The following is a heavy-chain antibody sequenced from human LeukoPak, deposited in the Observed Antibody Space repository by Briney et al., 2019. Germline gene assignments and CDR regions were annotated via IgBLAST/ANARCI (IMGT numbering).Heavy chain of an antibody. CDR3: ATQAYCSRGTCAGYDY. CDR2: IKSKTDGGTT. D-gene: IGHD2-15*01. V-gene: IGHV3-15*01. J-gene: IGHJ4*02. Sequence: PGGSLRLSCTTSGFTFSSAWLNWVRLAPGKGLEWVGRIKSKTDGGTTDYAGPVKGRVTISRDDSKSAVYLQMNSLKVEDTAVYYCATQAYCSRGTCAGYDYWGRGTLVTVSS. CDR1: GFTFSSAW.